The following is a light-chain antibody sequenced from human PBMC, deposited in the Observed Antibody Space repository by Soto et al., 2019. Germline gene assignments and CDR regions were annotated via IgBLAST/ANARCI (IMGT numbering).Light chain of an antibody. V-gene: IGLV1-40*01. CDR3: QSYGSSLSGFYV. CDR2: DNN. CDR1: SSNIGSGYD. J-gene: IGLJ1*01. Sequence: QSVLTQPPSVSGAPGQRVTISCTGSSSNIGSGYDVHWYQQLPGTAPKLLIYDNNNRPSGVPDRFSGSKSATSASLAITGLQAEDEADYYCQSYGSSLSGFYVFGTGTKVSVL.